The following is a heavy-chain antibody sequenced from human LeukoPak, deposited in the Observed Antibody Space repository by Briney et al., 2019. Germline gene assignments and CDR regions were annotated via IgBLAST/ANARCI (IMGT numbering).Heavy chain of an antibody. CDR1: GYTFTSYD. D-gene: IGHD3-10*01. CDR2: MNPNSGNT. J-gene: IGHJ6*02. Sequence: ASVKVSFKASGYTFTSYDMNWVRQATGQGREGMGWMNPNSGNTGYAQKFQGRVTMTRNTSISTAYMELSSLRSEDTAVYYCARGDMAWFGELSSMDVWGQGTTVTVSS. CDR3: ARGDMAWFGELSSMDV. V-gene: IGHV1-8*01.